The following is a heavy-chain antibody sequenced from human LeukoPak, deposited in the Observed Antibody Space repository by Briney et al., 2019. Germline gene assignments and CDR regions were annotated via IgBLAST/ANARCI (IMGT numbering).Heavy chain of an antibody. CDR2: LSTSTTFI. CDR1: GFTFTDYY. Sequence: GGSLRLSCAASGFTFTDYYMSWIRQAPGKGLEWVSYLSTSTTFINYADSVRGRFTISRDNAKNSLYLQMNSLRAEDTAVYYCARSPDVVETWFNLWGQGTLVTVSS. CDR3: ARSPDVVETWFNL. J-gene: IGHJ5*02. D-gene: IGHD2-21*01. V-gene: IGHV3-11*03.